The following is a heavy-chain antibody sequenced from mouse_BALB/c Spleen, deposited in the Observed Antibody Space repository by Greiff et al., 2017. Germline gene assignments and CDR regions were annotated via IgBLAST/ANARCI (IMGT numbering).Heavy chain of an antibody. Sequence: DVMLVESGGGLVQPGGSRKLSCAASGFTFSSFGMHWVRQAPEKGLEWVAYISSGSSTIYYADTVKGRFTISRDNPKNTLFLQMTSLRSEDTAMYYCARSIYYGNYVNYFDYWGQGTTLTVAS. CDR3: ARSIYYGNYVNYFDY. CDR1: GFTFSSFG. J-gene: IGHJ2*01. V-gene: IGHV5-17*02. D-gene: IGHD2-1*01. CDR2: ISSGSSTI.